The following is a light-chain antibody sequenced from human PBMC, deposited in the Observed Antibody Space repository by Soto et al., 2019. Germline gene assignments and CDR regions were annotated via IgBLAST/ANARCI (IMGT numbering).Light chain of an antibody. CDR3: CSYALSSTYV. J-gene: IGLJ1*01. V-gene: IGLV2-23*01. CDR1: SSNVGTYNL. CDR2: EGS. Sequence: SVLALPASVSGSPGQPITISCTGTSSNVGTYNLVSWYQQHPGKAPKLMIFEGSKRPSGVSNRFSGSKSGNTASLTIFGLHAEDDADYYCCSYALSSTYVLGTGTKVTDL.